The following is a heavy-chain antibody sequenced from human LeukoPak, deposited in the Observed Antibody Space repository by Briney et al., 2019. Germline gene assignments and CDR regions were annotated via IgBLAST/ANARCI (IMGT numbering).Heavy chain of an antibody. D-gene: IGHD6-19*01. V-gene: IGHV3-23*01. CDR3: AKVSWLGTLPSYHFDS. J-gene: IGHJ4*02. Sequence: GGSLRLSCAASGFTFSDHAMSWVRQAPGKGLEWVSAIRGTGTTTFYAASVKGRFTISRDSSKNTADLQMNSLRAEDTAVYYCAKVSWLGTLPSYHFDSWGQGTQVTVSS. CDR1: GFTFSDHA. CDR2: IRGTGTTT.